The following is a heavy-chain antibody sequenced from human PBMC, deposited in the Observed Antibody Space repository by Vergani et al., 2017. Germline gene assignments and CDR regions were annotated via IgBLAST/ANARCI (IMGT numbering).Heavy chain of an antibody. CDR1: GNTFTAYY. J-gene: IGHJ4*02. CDR2: INPNSGGT. Sequence: QVQLVQSGAEVKKPGASVKVSCKASGNTFTAYYLHWVRQAPGQGLEWMGWINPNSGGTKYAQKFQGRVTMTRDTSISTAYMELISDDTAVYFCARVVVEGEFVDYWGQGTLVTVSS. D-gene: IGHD2-2*01. CDR3: ARVVVEGEFVDY. V-gene: IGHV1-2*02.